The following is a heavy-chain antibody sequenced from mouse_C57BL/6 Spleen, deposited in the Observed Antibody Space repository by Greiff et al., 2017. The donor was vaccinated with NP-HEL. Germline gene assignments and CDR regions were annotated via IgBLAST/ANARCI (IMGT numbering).Heavy chain of an antibody. CDR2: IHPNSGST. V-gene: IGHV1-64*01. D-gene: IGHD3-2*02. CDR3: PQTAQAPWDY. Sequence: QVQLQQPGAELVKPGASVKLSCKASGYTFTSYWMHWVKQRPGQGLEWIGMIHPNSGSTNYNEKFKSKATLTVDKSSSTAYMQLSSLTSEDSAVYYCPQTAQAPWDYWGQGTSVTVSS. J-gene: IGHJ4*01. CDR1: GYTFTSYW.